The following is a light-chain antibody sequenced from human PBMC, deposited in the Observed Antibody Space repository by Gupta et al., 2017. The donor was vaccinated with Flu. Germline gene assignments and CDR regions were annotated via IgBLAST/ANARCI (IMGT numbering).Light chain of an antibody. V-gene: IGLV3-21*02. CDR2: DDS. J-gene: IGLJ3*02. CDR1: NIGGEN. CDR3: QVSDNHHEHRV. Sequence: SYVLTQPPSVSVAPGQTATITGGGNNIGGENVHWYQQKSGQDPVRCGVDDSDRPSGIPERFAGSKSVNKDKPNISRVEAGDEADDDCQVSDNHHEHRVFGGGTKLTVL.